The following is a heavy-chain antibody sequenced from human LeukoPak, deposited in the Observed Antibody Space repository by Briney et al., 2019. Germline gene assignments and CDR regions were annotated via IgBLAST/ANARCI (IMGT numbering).Heavy chain of an antibody. CDR1: GFTFNMYW. CDR2: IGGSGGTT. D-gene: IGHD3-10*01. V-gene: IGHV3-23*01. J-gene: IGHJ6*03. Sequence: PGGSLRLSCAASGFTFNMYWMSWVRQAPGKGLEWVSAIGGSGGTTYYADSVKGRFTISRDNSKNTLYLQMNSLRAEDTAVYYCAKDLAGSVNYYYYYYMDVWGKGTTVTVSS. CDR3: AKDLAGSVNYYYYYYMDV.